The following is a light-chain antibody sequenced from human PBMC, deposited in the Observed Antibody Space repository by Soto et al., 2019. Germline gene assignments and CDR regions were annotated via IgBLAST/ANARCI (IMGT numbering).Light chain of an antibody. CDR1: RDDIGGYDY. CDR2: EVT. J-gene: IGLJ2*01. Sequence: QSALTQPASVSGSPGQSITISCAGTRDDIGGYDYVSWYQQDPGNAPKLLVYEVTNRPSGVSDRFSGSKSGNTASLTISGLQAEDEADYYCNSYTNSSAVVFGGGTKVTV. V-gene: IGLV2-14*01. CDR3: NSYTNSSAVV.